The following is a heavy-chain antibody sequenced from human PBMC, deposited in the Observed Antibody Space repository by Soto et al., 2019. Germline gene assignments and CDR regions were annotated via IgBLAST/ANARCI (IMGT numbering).Heavy chain of an antibody. CDR2: INSDGSST. J-gene: IGHJ5*02. D-gene: IGHD3-3*01. CDR3: ARAPRYDFWSGYYGP. CDR1: GFTFSSYW. V-gene: IGHV3-74*01. Sequence: GGSLRLSCAASGFTFSSYWMHWVRQAPGKGLVWVSRINSDGSSTSYADSVKGRFTISRDNAKNTLYLQMNSLRAEDTAVYYCARAPRYDFWSGYYGPWGQGTLVTVSS.